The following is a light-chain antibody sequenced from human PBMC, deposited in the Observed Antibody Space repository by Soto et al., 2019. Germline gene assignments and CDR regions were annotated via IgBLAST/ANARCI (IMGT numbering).Light chain of an antibody. CDR2: DAS. V-gene: IGKV3-11*01. Sequence: EIVLTQSPATLSLSPGERATLSCRASQSVSSYLAWYQQKPGQAPRLLIYDASNRATGIPARFSDSGSGTDFTLIISSLESEDFAVYYCQQRSNFITFGQGTRLEIK. CDR1: QSVSSY. J-gene: IGKJ5*01. CDR3: QQRSNFIT.